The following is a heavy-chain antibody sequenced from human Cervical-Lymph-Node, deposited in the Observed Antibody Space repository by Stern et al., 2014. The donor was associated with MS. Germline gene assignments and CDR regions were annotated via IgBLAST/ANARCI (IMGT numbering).Heavy chain of an antibody. Sequence: QLQLQESGPGLVKPSQTLSLTCTVSGGSIDKTGYYWSWIRQRPGKGLEWIRYIFYTGSAFYNPSLESRVTISVDTSENQFSLKVHSVTAADTAVYYCARTYNWLDPWGQGILVTVSS. J-gene: IGHJ5*02. CDR3: ARTYNWLDP. CDR1: GGSIDKTGYY. CDR2: IFYTGSA. V-gene: IGHV4-31*03.